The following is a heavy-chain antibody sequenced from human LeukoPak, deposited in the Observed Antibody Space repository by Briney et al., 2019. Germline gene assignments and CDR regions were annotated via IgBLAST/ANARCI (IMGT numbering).Heavy chain of an antibody. D-gene: IGHD1-26*01. J-gene: IGHJ4*02. CDR2: IYYSGST. Sequence: SETLSLTCTVSGGSISSGSYYWGWIRQPPGEGLEWIGSIYYSGSTYYNPSLKSRVTISVDTSKNQFSLKLSSVTAADTAVYYCASRLSGSYYLDYWGQGTLVTVSS. CDR1: GGSISSGSYY. CDR3: ASRLSGSYYLDY. V-gene: IGHV4-39*01.